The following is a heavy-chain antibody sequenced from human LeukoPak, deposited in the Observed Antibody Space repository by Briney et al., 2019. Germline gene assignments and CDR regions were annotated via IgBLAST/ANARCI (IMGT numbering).Heavy chain of an antibody. J-gene: IGHJ6*02. V-gene: IGHV4-34*01. Sequence: SETLSLTCAVYGGSLSGYYWSWLRQPPGKGLEWIGEINHSGSTNYNPSLKSRVTISVDTSKNQFSLKLSSVTAADTAVYYCARDRGGYNYDFWSGYFTYYYYGMDVWGQGTTVTVSS. CDR2: INHSGST. D-gene: IGHD3-3*01. CDR1: GGSLSGYY. CDR3: ARDRGGYNYDFWSGYFTYYYYGMDV.